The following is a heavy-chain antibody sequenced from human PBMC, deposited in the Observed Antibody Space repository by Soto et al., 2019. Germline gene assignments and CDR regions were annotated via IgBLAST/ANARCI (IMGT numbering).Heavy chain of an antibody. Sequence: GASVKVSCKASGGTFSSYAISWVRQAPGQGLEWMGGIIPLFGRANYAQKFQGRVTITAAASTSTAYMELSSLRSEDTAVYYCARDLQADYWGQGTLVTVSS. J-gene: IGHJ4*02. CDR2: IIPLFGRA. CDR1: GGTFSSYA. V-gene: IGHV1-69*13. CDR3: ARDLQADY.